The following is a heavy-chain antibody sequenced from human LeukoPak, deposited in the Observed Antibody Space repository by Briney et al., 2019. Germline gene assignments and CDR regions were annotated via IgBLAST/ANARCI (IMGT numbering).Heavy chain of an antibody. CDR1: GYTLTELS. CDR2: FDPEDGET. Sequence: GASVKVSCKVSGYTLTELSIHWVRQAPGKRLEWMGGFDPEDGETIYAQKFQGRVTMTEDTSTDTAYMELSSLRSEDTAVYYCATDSIVATPYWGQGTLVTVSS. CDR3: ATDSIVATPY. V-gene: IGHV1-24*01. D-gene: IGHD5-12*01. J-gene: IGHJ4*02.